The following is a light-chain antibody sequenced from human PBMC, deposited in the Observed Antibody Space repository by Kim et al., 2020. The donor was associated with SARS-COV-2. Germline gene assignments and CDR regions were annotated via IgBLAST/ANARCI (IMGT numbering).Light chain of an antibody. Sequence: EIVLTQSPGTLSLSPGERATLSCRASQSVTYSYLAWYQQKPGQTPRLLIFGATTRAIDIPDRFSGSGSGTDFTLTISRLEPEDFAVCYCQQYGTSPLTFGGGTKVDIK. J-gene: IGKJ4*01. CDR1: QSVTYSY. CDR3: QQYGTSPLT. CDR2: GAT. V-gene: IGKV3-20*01.